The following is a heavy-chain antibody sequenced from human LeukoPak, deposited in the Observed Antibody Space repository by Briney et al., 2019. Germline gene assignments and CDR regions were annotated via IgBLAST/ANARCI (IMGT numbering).Heavy chain of an antibody. J-gene: IGHJ4*02. CDR3: ARGGRYCTGGSCSLVDY. D-gene: IGHD2-15*01. V-gene: IGHV3-21*01. Sequence: GGSLRLSCAASGFTFSTYSMNWVRQAPGKGLEWVSSISSSSNYIYYADSVKGRFTLSRDNAKKSLYLQMSSLRAEDTAVYYCARGGRYCTGGSCSLVDYWGQGTLVTVSS. CDR1: GFTFSTYS. CDR2: ISSSSNYI.